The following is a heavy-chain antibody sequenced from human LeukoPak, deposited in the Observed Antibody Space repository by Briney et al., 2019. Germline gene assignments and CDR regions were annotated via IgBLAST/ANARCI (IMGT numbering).Heavy chain of an antibody. CDR3: ARGTVGLYSSSWYYFDY. CDR2: IGTAGDT. D-gene: IGHD6-13*01. Sequence: GGSLRLSCAASGFTFSSYAMHWVRQAPGKGLEWVSAIGTAGDTYYPGAVKGGFTISRENAKKSLYLQMNSLRAGDTAVYYCARGTVGLYSSSWYYFDYWGQGGLGTVTA. V-gene: IGHV3-13*01. CDR1: GFTFSSYA. J-gene: IGHJ4*02.